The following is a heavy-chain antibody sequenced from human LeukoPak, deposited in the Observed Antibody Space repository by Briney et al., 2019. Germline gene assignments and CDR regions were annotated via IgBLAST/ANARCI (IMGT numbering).Heavy chain of an antibody. Sequence: WMXXVRQAPXXGXXWVGRIKSKTDGGTTDYAAPVKGRFTISRDDSKNTLYLQMNSLKTEDTAVYYCTTDLAYYDFWSGYYYFDYWGQGTLVTVSS. CDR1: W. CDR3: TTDLAYYDFWSGYYYFDY. V-gene: IGHV3-15*01. J-gene: IGHJ4*02. CDR2: IKSKTDGGTT. D-gene: IGHD3-3*01.